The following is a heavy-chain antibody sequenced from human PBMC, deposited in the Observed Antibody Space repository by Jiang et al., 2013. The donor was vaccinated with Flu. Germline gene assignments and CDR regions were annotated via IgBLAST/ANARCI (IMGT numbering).Heavy chain of an antibody. CDR2: IYYSGST. Sequence: GSGLVKPSETLSLTCTVSGGSISSSSYYWGWIRQPPGKGLEWIGSIYYSGSTYYNPSLKSRVTISVDTSKNQFSLKLSSVTATDTAVYYCARSSIAPRDFDYWGQGTLVTVSS. D-gene: IGHD6-6*01. J-gene: IGHJ4*02. CDR1: GGSISSSSYY. V-gene: IGHV4-39*01. CDR3: ARSSIAPRDFDY.